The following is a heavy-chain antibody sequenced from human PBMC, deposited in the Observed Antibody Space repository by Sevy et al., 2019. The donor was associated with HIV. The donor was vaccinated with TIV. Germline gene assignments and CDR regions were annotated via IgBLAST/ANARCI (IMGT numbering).Heavy chain of an antibody. J-gene: IGHJ5*01. Sequence: GESLKISCAASGFTFSSYSMNWVRQAPGKGPEWVSYISSSSSTIYYADSVKGRFTISRDNAKNSLYLQMNSLRAEDTVVYYCAGGGGYCCSTSCGGKNWFDSWGQGTLVTVSS. CDR2: ISSSSSTI. CDR3: AGGGGYCCSTSCGGKNWFDS. D-gene: IGHD2-2*01. V-gene: IGHV3-48*01. CDR1: GFTFSSYS.